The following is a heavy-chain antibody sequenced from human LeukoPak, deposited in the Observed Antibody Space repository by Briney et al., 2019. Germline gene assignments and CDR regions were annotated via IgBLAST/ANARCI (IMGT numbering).Heavy chain of an antibody. J-gene: IGHJ5*02. V-gene: IGHV1-2*06. CDR2: INPNTGGA. D-gene: IGHD6-13*01. CDR1: GYSFSGGYY. Sequence: ASVKVSCKAYGYSFSGGYYTHWVRLAPGQGLEWIGRINPNTGGANYAQKFQGRVTMTRDKSISTAYKELSRMTSDDTAVYYCAREVGYSTSYYGRFDPWGQGTPVTVSS. CDR3: AREVGYSTSYYGRFDP.